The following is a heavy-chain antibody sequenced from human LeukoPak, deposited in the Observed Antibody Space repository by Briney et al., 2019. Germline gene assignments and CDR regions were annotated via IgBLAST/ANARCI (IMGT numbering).Heavy chain of an antibody. D-gene: IGHD1-26*01. CDR2: ISAYNGNT. V-gene: IGHV1-18*01. J-gene: IGHJ4*02. Sequence: ASVKVSCKASGYTFTSYGVTWVRPAPGQGLEWMGWISAYNGNTNYAQKLQGRVTMTTDTSTSTAYMELGSLRSDDTAVYYCARDDILGAAPDYWGQGTRVTVSS. CDR1: GYTFTSYG. CDR3: ARDDILGAAPDY.